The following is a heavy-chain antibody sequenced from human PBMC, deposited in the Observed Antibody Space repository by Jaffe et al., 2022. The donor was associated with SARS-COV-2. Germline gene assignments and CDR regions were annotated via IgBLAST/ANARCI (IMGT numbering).Heavy chain of an antibody. CDR2: ISGGSSHI. Sequence: EVQLVESGGGLVKPGGSLRLSCAASGFIFSSHSMNWVRQAPGKGLEWVSSISGGSSHIYYADSVKGRFTISRDNAKNSLYLQMNSLRAEDTAVYYCARSGSVVRGVNYYYMDVWGKGTTVTVSS. CDR1: GFIFSSHS. V-gene: IGHV3-21*01. D-gene: IGHD3-10*01. CDR3: ARSGSVVRGVNYYYMDV. J-gene: IGHJ6*03.